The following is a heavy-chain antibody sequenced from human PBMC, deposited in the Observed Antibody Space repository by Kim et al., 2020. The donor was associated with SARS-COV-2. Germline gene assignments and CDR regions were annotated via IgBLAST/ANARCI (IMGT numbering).Heavy chain of an antibody. V-gene: IGHV3-30*07. D-gene: IGHD3-16*01. Sequence: VRGRFPISRDNSKNTFYLQMNSLRPDDTAVYYCARDVGGTRSFDGKWFDPWGEGTMVTVSS. J-gene: IGHJ5*02. CDR3: ARDVGGTRSFDGKWFDP.